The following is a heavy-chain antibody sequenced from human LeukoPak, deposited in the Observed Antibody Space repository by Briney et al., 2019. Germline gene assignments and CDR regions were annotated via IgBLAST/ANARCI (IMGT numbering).Heavy chain of an antibody. CDR3: ARRRSIATRPGYNWFDP. J-gene: IGHJ5*02. CDR2: IYPGDSDT. Sequence: GESLKISCKGSGYSFTSYWIGWVRQMPGKGLEWMGIIYPGDSDTRYSPSFQGQVTISADKSISTAYLQWSSLKASDTAIYYCARRRSIATRPGYNWFDPWGQGTLVTVSS. CDR1: GYSFTSYW. D-gene: IGHD6-6*01. V-gene: IGHV5-51*01.